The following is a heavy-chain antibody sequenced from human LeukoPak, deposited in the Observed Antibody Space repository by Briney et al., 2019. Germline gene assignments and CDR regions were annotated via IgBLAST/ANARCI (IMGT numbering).Heavy chain of an antibody. J-gene: IGHJ6*03. V-gene: IGHV4-30-4*01. Sequence: SQTLSLTCTVSGGSISSGDYYWSWIRQPPGKGLEWIGYIYYSGNTYYSPSLKSRVTISVDTSKNQFSLKLSSVTAADTAVYYCARADHPISNYYYYYYMDVWGKGTTVTVSS. D-gene: IGHD1-14*01. CDR3: ARADHPISNYYYYYYMDV. CDR1: GGSISSGDYY. CDR2: IYYSGNT.